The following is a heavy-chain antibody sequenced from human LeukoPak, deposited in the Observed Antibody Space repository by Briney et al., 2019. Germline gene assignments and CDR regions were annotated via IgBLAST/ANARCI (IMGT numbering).Heavy chain of an antibody. CDR2: IDYSGHT. CDR3: ARPLYNSLDRLDP. V-gene: IGHV4-39*01. Sequence: PSETLSLTCTVSGASISSSSRADYFFWGWIRQAPGKGLEWIGSIDYSGHTYYNPSLKTRATISVDTPKNQFSLSLRSVTAADTAVYYSARPLYNSLDRLDPWGQGTLITVS. D-gene: IGHD3-16*01. CDR1: GASISSSSRADYFF. J-gene: IGHJ5*02.